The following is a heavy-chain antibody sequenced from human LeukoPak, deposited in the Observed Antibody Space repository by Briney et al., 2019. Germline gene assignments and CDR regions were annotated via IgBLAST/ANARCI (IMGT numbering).Heavy chain of an antibody. V-gene: IGHV4-34*01. CDR2: INHSGST. CDR1: GGSFSGYY. Sequence: PSETLSLTCAVYGGSFSGYYWSWIRQPPGKGLEWIGEINHSGSTNYNPSLKSRDTISVDTSKNQFSLKLSSVTAADTAVYYCARTWNPLTPFDYWGQGTLVTVSS. D-gene: IGHD1-1*01. J-gene: IGHJ4*02. CDR3: ARTWNPLTPFDY.